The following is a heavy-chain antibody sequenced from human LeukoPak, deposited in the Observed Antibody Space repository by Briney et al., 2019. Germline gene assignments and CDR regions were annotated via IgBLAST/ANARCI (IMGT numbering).Heavy chain of an antibody. V-gene: IGHV1-8*01. Sequence: ASVKVSCKASGYTFTSYDINWVRQATGQGLEWMGWMNPNSGNTGYAQKFQGRVTMTRNTSISTAYMELSSLRSEDTAVYYCARGFRYYDFWSGYYAPYYXXYXMDVWGQGTTVTVSS. D-gene: IGHD3-3*01. J-gene: IGHJ6*02. CDR2: MNPNSGNT. CDR1: GYTFTSYD. CDR3: ARGFRYYDFWSGYYAPYYXXYXMDV.